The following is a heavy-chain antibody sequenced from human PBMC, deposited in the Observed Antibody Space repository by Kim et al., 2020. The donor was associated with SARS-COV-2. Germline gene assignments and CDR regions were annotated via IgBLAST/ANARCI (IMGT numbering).Heavy chain of an antibody. D-gene: IGHD1-1*01. CDR3: ARDGTTRNGGYYFDF. V-gene: IGHV1-3*01. CDR1: GYTFTSYT. Sequence: ASMKVSCKASGYTFTSYTLHWVRQAPGQGLEWMGWINVGYGNTRYLQKFQGRVTITRDTSASTAYMELSSLRSEDTAVYYCARDGTTRNGGYYFDFWGQG. J-gene: IGHJ4*02. CDR2: INVGYGNT.